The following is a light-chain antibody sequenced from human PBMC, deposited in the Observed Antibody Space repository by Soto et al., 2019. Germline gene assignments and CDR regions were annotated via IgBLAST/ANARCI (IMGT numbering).Light chain of an antibody. Sequence: LTQSRGTLCLSPWQRATLPCRASQSVSNNYLAWYQKTRGQAPRLLIYGASNRATGIPDRFSGSGSGTDFTLTISRLEPEDFAVYYCQQYGSSGTFGQGTKVDI. CDR1: QSVSNNY. CDR3: QQYGSSGT. J-gene: IGKJ1*01. V-gene: IGKV3-20*01. CDR2: GAS.